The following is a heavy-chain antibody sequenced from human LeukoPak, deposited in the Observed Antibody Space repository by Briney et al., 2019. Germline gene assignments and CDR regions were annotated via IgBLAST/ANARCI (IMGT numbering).Heavy chain of an antibody. Sequence: PGGSLRLPCAASGFTFSSYAMSWVRQAPGKGLEWVSAISGSGGSTYYADSVKGRFTISRDNSKNTLYLQMNSLRAEDTAVYYCATGRPITMIVVYFTWGQGTLVTVSS. CDR1: GFTFSSYA. J-gene: IGHJ5*02. CDR2: ISGSGGST. CDR3: ATGRPITMIVVYFT. V-gene: IGHV3-23*01. D-gene: IGHD3-22*01.